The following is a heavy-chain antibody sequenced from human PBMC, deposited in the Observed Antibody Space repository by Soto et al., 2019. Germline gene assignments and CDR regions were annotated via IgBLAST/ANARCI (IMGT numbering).Heavy chain of an antibody. D-gene: IGHD6-19*01. Sequence: SETLSLTCTVSGGSISSYYWSWIRQPPGKGLEWIGYIYYSGSTNYNPSLKSRVTISVDTSKNQFSLKLSSVTAADTAVYYCARDHIAVAGKDGGSYYYYYGMDVWGQGTTVTVSS. CDR3: ARDHIAVAGKDGGSYYYYYGMDV. V-gene: IGHV4-59*01. J-gene: IGHJ6*01. CDR1: GGSISSYY. CDR2: IYYSGST.